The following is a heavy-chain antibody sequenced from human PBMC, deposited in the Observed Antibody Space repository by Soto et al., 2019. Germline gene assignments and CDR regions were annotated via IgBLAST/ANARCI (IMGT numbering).Heavy chain of an antibody. CDR2: FDPEDGET. CDR1: GYTLTELS. CDR3: ALPVYSSSWYPAFDI. J-gene: IGHJ3*02. V-gene: IGHV1-24*01. Sequence: ASVKVSCKVSGYTLTELSMHWVRQAPGKGLEWMGGFDPEDGETIYAQKFQGRVTMTEDTSTDTAYMELSSLRSEDTAVYYCALPVYSSSWYPAFDIWAQGTMVTVSS. D-gene: IGHD6-13*01.